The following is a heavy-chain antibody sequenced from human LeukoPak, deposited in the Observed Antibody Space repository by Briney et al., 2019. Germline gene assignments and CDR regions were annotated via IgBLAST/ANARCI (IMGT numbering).Heavy chain of an antibody. V-gene: IGHV1-2*02. CDR2: INPNSGGT. CDR3: ARVPRIAAAGNVWFDP. J-gene: IGHJ5*02. CDR1: GYTFTGYY. D-gene: IGHD6-13*01. Sequence: GASVKVSCKASGYTFTGYYMHWVRQAPGQGLEWMGWINPNSGGTNYAQRFQGRVTMTRDTSTSTAYMELRSLRSDDTAVYYCARVPRIAAAGNVWFDPWGQGTLVTVSS.